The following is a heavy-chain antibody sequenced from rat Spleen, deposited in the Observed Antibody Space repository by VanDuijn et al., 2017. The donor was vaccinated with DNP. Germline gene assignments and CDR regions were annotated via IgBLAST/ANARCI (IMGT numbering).Heavy chain of an antibody. J-gene: IGHJ2*01. CDR2: ITSTGGST. CDR1: GFTFSNFY. V-gene: IGHV5-20*01. Sequence: EVQLVESGGGLVQPGGSLKLSCAASGFTFSNFYMAWVRQAPKKGLEWVASITSTGGSTSYRDSVKGRFTISRDNAKSILYLQMDSLRSEDTATFYCTTDFERGYWGQGVMVTVSS. CDR3: TTDFERGY. D-gene: IGHD1-11*01.